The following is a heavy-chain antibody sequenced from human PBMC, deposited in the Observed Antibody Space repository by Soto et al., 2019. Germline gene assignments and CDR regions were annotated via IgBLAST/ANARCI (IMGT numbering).Heavy chain of an antibody. J-gene: IGHJ4*02. Sequence: QVQLVQSGAEVKKPGASVKVSCRSSGYTFTSYGINWVRQAPGQGLEWMGWLSTYNGNTNYAQKLQGRVTMTTDTSTSTAYRELRSLRSEDTAIYYCARDQVGPATGFGYWGQGTLVTVSS. CDR3: ARDQVGPATGFGY. V-gene: IGHV1-18*01. D-gene: IGHD1-26*01. CDR2: LSTYNGNT. CDR1: GYTFTSYG.